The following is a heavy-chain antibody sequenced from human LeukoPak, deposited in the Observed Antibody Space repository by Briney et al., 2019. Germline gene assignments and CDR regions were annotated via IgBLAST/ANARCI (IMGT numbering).Heavy chain of an antibody. D-gene: IGHD3-10*01. J-gene: IGHJ4*02. Sequence: PGGSLRLSCAASGFTFSSYGMHWVRQAPGKGLEWVAFIRYDGSNKYYADSVKGRFTISRDNSKNTLYLQMNSLRAEDTAVYYCARGVGYYGSGSYRIDYWGQGTLVTVSS. V-gene: IGHV3-30*02. CDR2: IRYDGSNK. CDR3: ARGVGYYGSGSYRIDY. CDR1: GFTFSSYG.